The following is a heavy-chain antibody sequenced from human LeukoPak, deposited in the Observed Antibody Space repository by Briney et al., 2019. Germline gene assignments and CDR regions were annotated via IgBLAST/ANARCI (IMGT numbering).Heavy chain of an antibody. V-gene: IGHV3-30*04. J-gene: IGHJ4*02. Sequence: GGSLRLSCAASGFTFSSYAMHWVRQAPGKGLEWVAVISYDGSNKYYADSVKGRFTISRDNSKNTLYLQMNSLRAEDTAVYYCARGARRIRIAVADSISQDFDYWGQGTLVTVSS. CDR2: ISYDGSNK. CDR1: GFTFSSYA. D-gene: IGHD6-19*01. CDR3: ARGARRIRIAVADSISQDFDY.